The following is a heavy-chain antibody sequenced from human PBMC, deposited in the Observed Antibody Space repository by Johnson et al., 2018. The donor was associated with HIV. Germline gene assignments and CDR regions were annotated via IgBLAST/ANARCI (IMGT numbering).Heavy chain of an antibody. CDR1: GFTFSSYW. V-gene: IGHV3-7*05. Sequence: VQLVESGGGVVQPGGSLRLSCAASGFTFSSYWMSWVRQAPGKGLAWVANIKKDGSENYYVDSVKGRFTISKDQAKNSLYLQRNSLNAQDTAVYYCARDDDVKAFDIWGQGTMVTVSS. D-gene: IGHD1-1*01. J-gene: IGHJ3*02. CDR2: IKKDGSEN. CDR3: ARDDDVKAFDI.